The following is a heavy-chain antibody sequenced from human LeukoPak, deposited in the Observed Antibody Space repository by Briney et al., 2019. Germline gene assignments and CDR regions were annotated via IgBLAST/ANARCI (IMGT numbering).Heavy chain of an antibody. CDR2: IKQDGSEK. CDR3: AKDESGGEMSTIDY. Sequence: GGSLRLSCAASGFTFTSYWMSWVRQAPGKGLEWVANIKQDGSEKYYVDSVKGRFTISRDNAKNSLYLQMNSLRAEDTALYYCAKDESGGEMSTIDYWGQGTLVTVSS. CDR1: GFTFTSYW. J-gene: IGHJ4*02. V-gene: IGHV3-7*03. D-gene: IGHD5-24*01.